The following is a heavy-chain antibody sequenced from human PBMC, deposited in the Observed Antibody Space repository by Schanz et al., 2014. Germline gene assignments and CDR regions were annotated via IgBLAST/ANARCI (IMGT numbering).Heavy chain of an antibody. CDR1: GFTFSVYG. CDR3: ARGTDWNLHY. J-gene: IGHJ4*02. V-gene: IGHV3-NL1*01. CDR2: ISGSGGST. Sequence: QVQLVESGGGVVQPGRSLRLSCAASGFTFSVYGMHWVRQAPGKGPEWVSAISGSGGSTYYADSVKGRFTISRDNSKNTLYLQMNSLRAEDTAVYYCARGTDWNLHYWGQGALVTVSS. D-gene: IGHD1-1*01.